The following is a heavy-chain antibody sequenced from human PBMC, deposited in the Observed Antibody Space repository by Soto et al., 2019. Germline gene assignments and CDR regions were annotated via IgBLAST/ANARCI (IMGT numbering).Heavy chain of an antibody. V-gene: IGHV4-34*01. CDR1: GGAFSGYY. CDR2: INHSGST. D-gene: IGHD4-17*01. Sequence: QVQLQQWGAGLLKPSETLSLTCAVYGGAFSGYYWSWIRQPPGKGLEWIGEINHSGSTNYNPSLKSRVTIAVDTSKTQFSLKLSSVTAADTAVYYCARVLKTTVTTRWFDPWGQGTLVTVSS. J-gene: IGHJ5*02. CDR3: ARVLKTTVTTRWFDP.